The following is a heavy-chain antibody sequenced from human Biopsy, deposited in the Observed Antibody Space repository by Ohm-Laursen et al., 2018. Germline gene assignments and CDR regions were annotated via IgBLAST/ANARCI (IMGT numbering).Heavy chain of an antibody. CDR1: GFTFDDYA. Sequence: SLRLSCSASGFTFDDYAMHWVRQAPGKGLEWVSGISWSNDNIHYADSVKGRFTISRDNAKNSLYLQMNSLRPEDTAFYYCATIAGWGSSPDLRPYWGQGTLVTVSS. CDR2: ISWSNDNI. V-gene: IGHV3-9*01. D-gene: IGHD3-3*01. CDR3: ATIAGWGSSPDLRPY. J-gene: IGHJ4*02.